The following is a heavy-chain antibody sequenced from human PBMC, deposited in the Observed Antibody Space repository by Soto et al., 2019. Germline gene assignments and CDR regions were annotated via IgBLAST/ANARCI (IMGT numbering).Heavy chain of an antibody. CDR3: TTGGYDFWSGYYGVSYFDY. CDR1: GFTFSNAW. CDR2: IKSKTDGGTT. D-gene: IGHD3-3*01. V-gene: IGHV3-15*01. Sequence: GGSLRLSCAASGFTFSNAWMSWVRQAPGKGLEWVGRIKSKTDGGTTDYAAPVKGRFTISRDDSKNTLYLQMNSLKTEDTAVYYCTTGGYDFWSGYYGVSYFDYWGQGTLVTVSS. J-gene: IGHJ4*02.